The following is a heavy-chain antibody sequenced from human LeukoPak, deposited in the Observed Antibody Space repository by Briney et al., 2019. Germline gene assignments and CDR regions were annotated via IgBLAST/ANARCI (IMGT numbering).Heavy chain of an antibody. CDR1: GGSISSSSYY. CDR2: IYYSGST. V-gene: IGHV4-61*01. CDR3: ARVGSRLYYYYGMDV. Sequence: SETLSLTCTVSGGSISSSSYYWSWIRQPPGKGLEWIGYIYYSGSTNYNPSLKSRITISVDTSKNQFSLKLSSVTAADTAVYYCARVGSRLYYYYGMDVWGQGTTVTVSS. D-gene: IGHD3-22*01. J-gene: IGHJ6*02.